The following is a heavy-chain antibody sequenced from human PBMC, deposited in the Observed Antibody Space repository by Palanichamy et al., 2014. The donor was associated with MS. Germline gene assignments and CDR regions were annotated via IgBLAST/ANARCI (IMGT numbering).Heavy chain of an antibody. V-gene: IGHV3-30*04. J-gene: IGHJ4*02. CDR3: ARDQGDIVIYYFDY. CDR1: GFTFSSYA. Sequence: QVQLVESGGGVVQPGRSLRLSCAASGFTFSSYAMRWVRQAPGKGLEWVAVISYDGSNKYYADSVKGRFTISRDNSKNTLYLQMNSLRAEDTAVYYCARDQGDIVIYYFDYWGQGTLVTVSS. D-gene: IGHD2/OR15-2a*01. CDR2: ISYDGSNK.